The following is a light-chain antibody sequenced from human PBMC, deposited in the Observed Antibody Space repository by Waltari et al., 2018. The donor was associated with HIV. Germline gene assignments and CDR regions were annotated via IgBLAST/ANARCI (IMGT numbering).Light chain of an antibody. Sequence: ELVLTQSPATLSSSPGERATLSCRASQSVSSYLAWYRQKPGQAPRLLIYDASNRATGIPARFSGSGSGSDFTLTISSLEPEDFAVYYCQQRSNWPRTFGQGTKVEIK. CDR1: QSVSSY. CDR2: DAS. V-gene: IGKV3-11*01. CDR3: QQRSNWPRT. J-gene: IGKJ1*01.